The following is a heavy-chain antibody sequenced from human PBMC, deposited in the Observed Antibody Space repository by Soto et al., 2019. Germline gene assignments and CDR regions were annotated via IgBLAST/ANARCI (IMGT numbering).Heavy chain of an antibody. CDR1: GGSISSYY. J-gene: IGHJ4*02. V-gene: IGHV4-59*12. Sequence: SETLSLTCTVSGGSISSYYWSWIRQPPGKGLEWIGDMYYTGSTNYTPSLKSRVTLSLDESKNEFSLNVNSVTAGDTAVYYCAKWTCSGGSCYFDYWGQGTLVTVSS. CDR2: MYYTGST. D-gene: IGHD2-15*01. CDR3: AKWTCSGGSCYFDY.